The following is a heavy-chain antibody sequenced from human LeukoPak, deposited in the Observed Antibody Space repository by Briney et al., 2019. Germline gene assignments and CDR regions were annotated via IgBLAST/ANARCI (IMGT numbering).Heavy chain of an antibody. CDR3: ARDPSGSYHFDY. Sequence: GGSLRLSCAASGFTFSSYAMSWVGQAPGKGLEWVAVIWYDGSNKYYADSVKGRFTISRDNSKNTLYLQMNSLRAEDTAVYYCARDPSGSYHFDYWGQGTLVTVSS. CDR2: IWYDGSNK. D-gene: IGHD1-26*01. V-gene: IGHV3-33*08. CDR1: GFTFSSYA. J-gene: IGHJ4*02.